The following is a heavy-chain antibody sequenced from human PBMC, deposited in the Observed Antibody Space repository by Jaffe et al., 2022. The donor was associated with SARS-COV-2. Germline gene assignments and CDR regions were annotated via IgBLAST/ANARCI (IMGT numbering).Heavy chain of an antibody. Sequence: EVQLLDSGGGLVQPGGSLRLSCVASGFTFTTYAMSWVRQAPGKGLEWVSAISGNGGHTYYADSVKGRFTISRDNSKNTLYLQMNSLRAEDTAVYYCAKATGPNWFDPWGQGTLVTVSS. CDR2: ISGNGGHT. CDR1: GFTFTTYA. V-gene: IGHV3-23*01. CDR3: AKATGPNWFDP. J-gene: IGHJ5*02.